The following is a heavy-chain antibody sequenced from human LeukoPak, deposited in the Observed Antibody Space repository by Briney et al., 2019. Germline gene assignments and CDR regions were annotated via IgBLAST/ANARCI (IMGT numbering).Heavy chain of an antibody. CDR1: GASIKSYY. J-gene: IGHJ6*03. D-gene: IGHD3-3*01. Sequence: SETLSLTCTVSGASIKSYYWNWIRQPAGKGLEWIGRIYTSGSTNYNPSLKSRVTMSVDTSKNQFSLKLSSVTAADTAVYYCARALKTGWGWREYYYMDVWGKGTTVTISS. CDR3: ARALKTGWGWREYYYMDV. CDR2: IYTSGST. V-gene: IGHV4-4*07.